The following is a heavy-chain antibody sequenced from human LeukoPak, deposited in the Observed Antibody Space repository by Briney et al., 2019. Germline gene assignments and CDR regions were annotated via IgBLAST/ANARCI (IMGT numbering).Heavy chain of an antibody. CDR1: GYTFTSYG. D-gene: IGHD3-22*01. CDR3: ARDRVTMMEDKGFDP. J-gene: IGHJ5*02. Sequence: ASVKVSCKASGYTFTSYGISWVRQAPGQGLEWMGWISAYNGNTNHAQKLQGRVTITTDTSTSTAYMELRSLRSDDTAVYYCARDRVTMMEDKGFDPWAQETLVTVSS. V-gene: IGHV1-18*01. CDR2: ISAYNGNT.